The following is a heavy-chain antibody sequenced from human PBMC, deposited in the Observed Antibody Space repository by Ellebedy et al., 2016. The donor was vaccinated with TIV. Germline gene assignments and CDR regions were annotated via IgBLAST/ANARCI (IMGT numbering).Heavy chain of an antibody. CDR1: GGTFSSYA. Sequence: ASVKVSCXASGGTFSSYAISWVRQTPGEGLELMGGFIPLFGTANYAQKFQGRVTITADDPTSTVYMELSSLRSEDTAVYYCAKKYSDSSDIDLDAFDIWGQGTMVTVSS. D-gene: IGHD6-6*01. V-gene: IGHV1-69*13. J-gene: IGHJ3*02. CDR2: FIPLFGTA. CDR3: AKKYSDSSDIDLDAFDI.